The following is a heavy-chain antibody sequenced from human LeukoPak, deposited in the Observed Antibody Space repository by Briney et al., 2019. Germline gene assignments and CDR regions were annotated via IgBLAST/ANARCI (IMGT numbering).Heavy chain of an antibody. Sequence: GGSLRLSCVVSGFTFRNYWMTWVRQVPGKGLEWVVNINERGNEKNYVDSVKGRSTVSRDNAQNSLYLRMNSLRVEDTAVYYCARHPNSNWDYWGQGTLVTVSS. CDR3: ARHPNSNWDY. J-gene: IGHJ4*02. D-gene: IGHD6-13*01. CDR2: INERGNEK. CDR1: GFTFRNYW. V-gene: IGHV3-7*03.